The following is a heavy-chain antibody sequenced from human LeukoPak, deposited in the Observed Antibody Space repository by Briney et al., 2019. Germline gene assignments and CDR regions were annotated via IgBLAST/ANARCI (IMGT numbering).Heavy chain of an antibody. CDR1: GFTFSSSA. Sequence: PGVSLRLSCVASGFTFSSSAMSWVRQAPERGLEWVSLISGSGGSTNYADSVKGRFTISRDNSKNTLYLQMNSLTAEDTAVYYCAKPRTAAGRNSDYWGQGTLVTVSS. CDR3: AKPRTAAGRNSDY. V-gene: IGHV3-23*01. D-gene: IGHD2-21*02. J-gene: IGHJ4*02. CDR2: ISGSGGST.